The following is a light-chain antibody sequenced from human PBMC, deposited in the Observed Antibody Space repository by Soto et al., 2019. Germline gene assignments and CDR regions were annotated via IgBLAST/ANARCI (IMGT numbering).Light chain of an antibody. Sequence: DIQMTQSPSSLSASVGDRVTITCRASQSISSYLNWYQQKPGKAPKLLIYAASSLQSGVPSRFSSSGSGTEFTLTISSLQPEDFATYYCQQSYSTPRTFGQGTKVEIK. V-gene: IGKV1-39*01. CDR3: QQSYSTPRT. CDR2: AAS. J-gene: IGKJ1*01. CDR1: QSISSY.